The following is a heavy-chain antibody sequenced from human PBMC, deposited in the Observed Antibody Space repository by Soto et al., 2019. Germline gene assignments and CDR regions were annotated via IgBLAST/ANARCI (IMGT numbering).Heavy chain of an antibody. CDR1: GFTFSNAW. CDR3: TTDRDEYCSSTSCYYFDY. J-gene: IGHJ4*02. Sequence: GGSLRLSCAASGFTFSNAWMNWVRQAPGKGLEWVGRIKSRTDGGTTDYAAPVKGRFTISRDDSKNTLYLQMNSLKTEDTAVYYCTTDRDEYCSSTSCYYFDYWGQGTLVTVSS. V-gene: IGHV3-15*07. D-gene: IGHD2-2*01. CDR2: IKSRTDGGTT.